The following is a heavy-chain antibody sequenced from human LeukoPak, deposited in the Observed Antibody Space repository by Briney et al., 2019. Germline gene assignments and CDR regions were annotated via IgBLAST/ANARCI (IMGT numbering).Heavy chain of an antibody. CDR2: IYHTGAT. CDR1: GYSISSGYF. V-gene: IGHV4-38-2*02. CDR3: ARDLGLTISANWFDP. D-gene: IGHD3-9*01. J-gene: IGHJ5*02. Sequence: PSETLSLTCAVSGYSISSGYFWVWIRQPPGKGLEWIGSIYHTGATYYNPSLRSPVTISVGTSKNQFSLEVNSVTAADTAVYYCARDLGLTISANWFDPWGQGTLVTVSS.